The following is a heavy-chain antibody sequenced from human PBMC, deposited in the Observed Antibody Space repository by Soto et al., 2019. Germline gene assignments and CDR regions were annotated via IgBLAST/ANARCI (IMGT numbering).Heavy chain of an antibody. CDR3: ASSRTDYYYYIDV. CDR1: GGSIMSSGSYY. V-gene: IGHV4-39*01. Sequence: SETLSLTCTVSGGSIMSSGSYYCGWIRQSPGKGLEWVGSWYYSGTTYCIPSLRSRVTLSVDTSKNQLFLKLSSVTAAATAVYYCASSRTDYYYYIDVWGKGTTVTVSS. CDR2: WYYSGTT. D-gene: IGHD1-1*01. J-gene: IGHJ6*03.